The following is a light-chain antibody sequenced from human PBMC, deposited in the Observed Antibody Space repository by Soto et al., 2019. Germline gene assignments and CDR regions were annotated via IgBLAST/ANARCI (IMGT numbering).Light chain of an antibody. Sequence: QSVLTQPPSASGTPGQRVTISCSVSSSNIGSNTVNWYQQLPGTAPKVLIYGDNQRPSGVPDRFSGSKSGSSASLAISGLHSEDEADYYCAAWDDSLNGYVFGTGTKVTVL. CDR2: GDN. J-gene: IGLJ1*01. V-gene: IGLV1-44*01. CDR3: AAWDDSLNGYV. CDR1: SSNIGSNT.